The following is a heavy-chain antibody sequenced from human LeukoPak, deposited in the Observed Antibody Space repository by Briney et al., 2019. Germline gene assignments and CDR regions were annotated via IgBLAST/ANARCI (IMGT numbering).Heavy chain of an antibody. J-gene: IGHJ4*02. CDR2: IYSGGST. D-gene: IGHD3-22*01. CDR3: ASRGGYYYDSSGLVS. CDR1: GFTVSSNY. V-gene: IGHV3-66*01. Sequence: GGSLRLSCAVSGFTVSSNYMSWVRQAPGKGLEWVSVIYSGGSTYYADSVKGRFTISRDNSKNTLYLQMNSLRAEDTAVYYCASRGGYYYDSSGLVSWGQGALVTVSS.